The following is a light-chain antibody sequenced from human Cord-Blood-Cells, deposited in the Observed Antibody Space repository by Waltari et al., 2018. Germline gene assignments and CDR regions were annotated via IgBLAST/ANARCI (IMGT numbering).Light chain of an antibody. CDR3: SSYAGSNNYV. CDR1: RSHAGGYNY. CDR2: EVS. J-gene: IGLJ1*01. Sequence: QSALTQPPSASGSPGPSVTISCTGTRSHAGGYNYVSWYQQHPGKAPTLMIYEVSKRPSGVPDRFSGSKSGNTASLTVSGLQAEDEADYYCSSYAGSNNYVFGTGTKVTVL. V-gene: IGLV2-8*01.